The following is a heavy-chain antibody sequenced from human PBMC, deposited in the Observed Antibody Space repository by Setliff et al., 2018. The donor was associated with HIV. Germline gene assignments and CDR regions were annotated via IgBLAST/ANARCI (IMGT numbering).Heavy chain of an antibody. Sequence: GGSLRLSCAASGFTVSSSYMSWVRQAPGKGLEWVSFIYPGSTTYYADSVKGRFTISRDNTKNSLYLQRNSLRAEDTAVYYCARDPRSGWYLGFFDYWGQGTLVTGS. D-gene: IGHD6-19*01. CDR3: ARDPRSGWYLGFFDY. CDR2: IYPGSTT. CDR1: GFTVSSSY. J-gene: IGHJ4*02. V-gene: IGHV3-66*01.